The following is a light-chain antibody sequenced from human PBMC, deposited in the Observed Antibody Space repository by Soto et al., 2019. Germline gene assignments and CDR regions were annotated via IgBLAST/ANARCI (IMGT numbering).Light chain of an antibody. Sequence: DIQLTQSPSFLSASVGDRVTITCRASHGMSTYLAWYLQRPGKAPKLLIYGASTLQSGVPSRFSGSGSGTEFTLTISSLQPEDFGTYYCQQLNSDWYAFGQGTKLEIK. V-gene: IGKV1-9*01. CDR2: GAS. CDR3: QQLNSDWYA. J-gene: IGKJ2*01. CDR1: HGMSTY.